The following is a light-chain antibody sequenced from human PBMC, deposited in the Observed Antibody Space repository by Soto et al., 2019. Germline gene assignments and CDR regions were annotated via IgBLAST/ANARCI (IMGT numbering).Light chain of an antibody. CDR2: RNN. CDR3: ATWDDILNGFYV. V-gene: IGLV1-47*01. Sequence: QSVPTQPPSASGTPGQGVTISCSGSTSNIGSSYVYWYQQLPGTAPKLLIYRNNQRPSGVPDRFSGSKSGTSASLAISGLRSDDEADYFCATWDDILNGFYVLGPGTKVTVL. J-gene: IGLJ1*01. CDR1: TSNIGSSY.